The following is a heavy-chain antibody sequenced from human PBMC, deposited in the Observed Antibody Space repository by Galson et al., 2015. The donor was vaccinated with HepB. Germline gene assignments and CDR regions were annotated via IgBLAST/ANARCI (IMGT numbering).Heavy chain of an antibody. CDR1: GFSFSSYS. V-gene: IGHV3-23*01. CDR3: AKWGVWGVFEY. CDR2: ISGSADGT. D-gene: IGHD3-16*01. J-gene: IGHJ4*02. Sequence: SLRLSCAASGFSFSSYSMTWVRQAPGKGLEWVSGISGSADGTYYEDSVKGRFTISRDNSKETLYLHMSSLRAEDTAVYYCAKWGVWGVFEYWGQGILVTVSS.